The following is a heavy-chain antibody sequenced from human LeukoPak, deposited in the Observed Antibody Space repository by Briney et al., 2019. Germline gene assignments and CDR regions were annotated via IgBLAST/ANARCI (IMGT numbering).Heavy chain of an antibody. D-gene: IGHD2-21*01. V-gene: IGHV3-7*01. CDR3: ARDKIVGPTALDY. CDR2: IKQDGSEI. J-gene: IGHJ4*02. CDR1: GFTFSTYW. Sequence: GGSLRLSCTASGFTFSTYWMSWVRQAPGKGLEWVANIKQDGSEIYYVDSVKGRFTISRDNSRNSLYLQMNSLRAEDTSVYYCARDKIVGPTALDYWGRGTLVTVSS.